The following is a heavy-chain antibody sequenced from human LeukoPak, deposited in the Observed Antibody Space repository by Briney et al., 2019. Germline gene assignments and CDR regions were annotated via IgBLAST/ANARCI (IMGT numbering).Heavy chain of an antibody. D-gene: IGHD5-24*01. Sequence: GGSLRLSCATSGLAFSNFWMYWVRQAPGKGLEWVASIKPDGSEDFYADSVKGRFNISRDNAKNSLFLQMTNLKAEDTAVYYCAVDRRFKIFDCWGQGTLVTVPS. V-gene: IGHV3-7*01. CDR2: IKPDGSED. J-gene: IGHJ4*02. CDR1: GLAFSNFW. CDR3: AVDRRFKIFDC.